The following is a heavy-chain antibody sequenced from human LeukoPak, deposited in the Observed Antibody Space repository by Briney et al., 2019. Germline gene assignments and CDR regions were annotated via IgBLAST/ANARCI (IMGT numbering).Heavy chain of an antibody. J-gene: IGHJ6*02. CDR3: AIFWSGYYDTGRYMDV. CDR2: IIPIFGTA. V-gene: IGHV1-69*13. CDR1: GGTFSSYA. Sequence: SVKVSCKASGGTFSSYAISWVRQAPGQGLEWMGGIIPIFGTANYAQKFQGRVTITADESTSTAYMELSSLRSEDTAVYYCAIFWSGYYDTGRYMDVWGQGTTVTASS. D-gene: IGHD3-3*01.